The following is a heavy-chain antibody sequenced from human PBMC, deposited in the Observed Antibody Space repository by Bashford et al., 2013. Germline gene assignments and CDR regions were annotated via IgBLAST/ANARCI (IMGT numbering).Heavy chain of an antibody. J-gene: IGHJ4*02. D-gene: IGHD1-1*01. CDR3: AIRYSDY. V-gene: IGHV3-7*01. Sequence: VRQAPGKGLEWVANIKQDGSEKYCVDSVKGRFTISRDNAKNSLYLQMNSLRAEDTAVYYCAIRYSDYWGQGTLVTVSS. CDR2: IKQDGSEK.